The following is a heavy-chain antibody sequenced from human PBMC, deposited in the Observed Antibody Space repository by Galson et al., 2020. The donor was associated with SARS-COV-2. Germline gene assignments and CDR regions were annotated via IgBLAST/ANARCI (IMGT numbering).Heavy chain of an antibody. J-gene: IGHJ6*02. CDR2: INPSGGST. CDR3: ARGPFYSSWVGYYYGMDV. D-gene: IGHD6-6*01. CDR1: GYTLTSYY. Sequence: ASVKVSRKASGYTLTSYYMHWLRQAPGQGREWMGIINPSGGSTSYAQKFQGRVTMNRDTSTSTVYMELSSLRSEDTAVYYCARGPFYSSWVGYYYGMDVWGQGTTVTVSS. V-gene: IGHV1-46*03.